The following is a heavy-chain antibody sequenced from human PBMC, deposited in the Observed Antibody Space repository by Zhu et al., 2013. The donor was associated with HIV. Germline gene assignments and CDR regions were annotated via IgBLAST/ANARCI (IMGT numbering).Heavy chain of an antibody. V-gene: IGHV1-69*01. CDR3: ARENSSGSGAFAY. CDR1: GYTLSGYY. J-gene: IGHJ4*02. Sequence: QVQLVQSGAEVKKPGASVKVSCKASGYTLSGYYMHWVRQAPGQGLEWMGGIIPIFGTANYAQKFQGRVTITADESTSTAYMELSSLRSEDTAVYYCARENSSGSGAFAYWGQGTLVTVSS. D-gene: IGHD3-22*01. CDR2: IIPIFGTA.